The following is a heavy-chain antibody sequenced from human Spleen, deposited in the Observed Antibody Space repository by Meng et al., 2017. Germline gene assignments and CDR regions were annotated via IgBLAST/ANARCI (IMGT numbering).Heavy chain of an antibody. V-gene: IGHV1-2*06. CDR3: ARRDYSSSSFDS. CDR1: GYTFTDLY. J-gene: IGHJ4*02. Sequence: QVQLVQSGAEVMKPGASLKVSCKTSGYTFTDLYVHWVRQAHGQGLEWMGRINPNSGGTNSAKNFQGRVTMTRDTSISTAHMELSRLRSDDTAVYYCARRDYSSSSFDSWGQGTLVTAPQ. CDR2: INPNSGGT. D-gene: IGHD6-6*01.